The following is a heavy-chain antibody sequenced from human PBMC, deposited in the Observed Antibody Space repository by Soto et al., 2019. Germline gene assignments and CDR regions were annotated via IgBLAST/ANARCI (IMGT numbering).Heavy chain of an antibody. J-gene: IGHJ5*02. CDR2: TFYSGAT. D-gene: IGHD4-17*01. Sequence: SETLSLTCTVSGGSISSGGYYWSWIRQHPGKGLEWIGYTFYSGATYYNPSLKSRTIISVDTSKNQFSLTLTSLTAADTAVYYCARVQPYDYGANTGWLDPWGQGTLVTVSS. V-gene: IGHV4-31*03. CDR3: ARVQPYDYGANTGWLDP. CDR1: GGSISSGGYY.